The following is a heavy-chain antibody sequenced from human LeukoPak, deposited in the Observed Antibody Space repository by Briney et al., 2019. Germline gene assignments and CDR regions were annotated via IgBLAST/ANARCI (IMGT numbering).Heavy chain of an antibody. Sequence: GGSLRLSCAASGFTFSSYWMSWVRQAPGKGLEWVANIKQDGSEKYYVDSVKGRFTISRDNAKNSLYLQMNSLRAEDTAVYYCAKGETFSTEGYFDYWGQGTLVTVSS. CDR2: IKQDGSEK. D-gene: IGHD1-1*01. CDR1: GFTFSSYW. CDR3: AKGETFSTEGYFDY. V-gene: IGHV3-7*03. J-gene: IGHJ4*02.